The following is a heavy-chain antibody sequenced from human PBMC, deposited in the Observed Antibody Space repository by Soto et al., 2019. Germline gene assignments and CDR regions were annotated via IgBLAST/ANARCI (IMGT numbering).Heavy chain of an antibody. J-gene: IGHJ6*02. V-gene: IGHV3-11*01. D-gene: IGHD3-16*01. Sequence: QVQLVESGGGLVKPGGSLRLSGAASGFTFSDYYMSWIRQAPGKGLEYISYISSGGSFIYYADSVKGRFTISRDTAKTSLYLQLNSLRAEDTALYYCARHRYYEGSVPGYGMDGWGQGTKVTVSS. CDR3: ARHRYYEGSVPGYGMDG. CDR1: GFTFSDYY. CDR2: ISSGGSFI.